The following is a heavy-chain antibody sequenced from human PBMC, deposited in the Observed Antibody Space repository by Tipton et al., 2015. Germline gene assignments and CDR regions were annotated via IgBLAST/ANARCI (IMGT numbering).Heavy chain of an antibody. CDR2: IYHGGNT. Sequence: SLRLSCSVSGDSISSSNWWSWVRQPPGKGLEWIGEIYHGGNTNYNPSLKSRVTISVDKSKNQFSLKLSSVTAADTAVYYCARKMHAAALIRNYYFGMDVWGQGTTVTVSS. D-gene: IGHD6-13*01. J-gene: IGHJ6*02. CDR3: ARKMHAAALIRNYYFGMDV. V-gene: IGHV4-4*02. CDR1: GDSISSSNW.